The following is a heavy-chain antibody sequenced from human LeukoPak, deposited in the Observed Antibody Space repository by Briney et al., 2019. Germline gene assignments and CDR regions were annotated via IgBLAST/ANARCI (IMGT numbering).Heavy chain of an antibody. CDR1: SGSFSGYY. D-gene: IGHD4-17*01. CDR2: INTSGNT. Sequence: SETLSLTCAVFSGSFSGYYWSWIRQPAGKGLEWIGRINTSGNTNYNPSLKSRVTMSVDTSKNQFSLKLTSVTAADTAVYYCARAGDYGDYVGWFDPWGQGTLVTVSS. CDR3: ARAGDYGDYVGWFDP. J-gene: IGHJ5*02. V-gene: IGHV4-4*07.